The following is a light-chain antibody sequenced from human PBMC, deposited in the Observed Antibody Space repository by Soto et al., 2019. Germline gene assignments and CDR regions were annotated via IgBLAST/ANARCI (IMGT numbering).Light chain of an antibody. CDR2: EVS. V-gene: IGLV2-23*02. CDR1: SSVVGSYNL. J-gene: IGLJ1*01. Sequence: QSALTQPASVSGSPVQSITISCTGTSSVVGSYNLVSWYQQHPGKVPKLMIYEVSERPSGVSDRFSGSKSGNTASLTISGLQAEDEADYYCCSYVGASTYVFGTGTKVTVL. CDR3: CSYVGASTYV.